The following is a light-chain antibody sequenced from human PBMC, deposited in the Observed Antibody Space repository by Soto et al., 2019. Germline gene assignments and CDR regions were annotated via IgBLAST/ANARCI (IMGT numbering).Light chain of an antibody. Sequence: QSALTQPPSASGSPGQSVTISCTGTSSDVGGYNYVSWYQQHPGKAPKLMIYEGSKRPSGVPERFSGSKSGNTASLTFSGLQAEDEADYYCSSYAGSTNLVFGGGTKLTVL. CDR3: SSYAGSTNLV. CDR1: SSDVGGYNY. V-gene: IGLV2-8*01. J-gene: IGLJ2*01. CDR2: EGS.